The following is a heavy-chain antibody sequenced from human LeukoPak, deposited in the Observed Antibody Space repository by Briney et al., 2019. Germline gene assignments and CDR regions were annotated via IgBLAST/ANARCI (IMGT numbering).Heavy chain of an antibody. J-gene: IGHJ4*02. CDR1: GYTFTGYH. V-gene: IGHV1-2*06. Sequence: ASVKVSCKASGYTFTGYHMHWVRQAPGQGLEWMGRINPNSGDTNYAQKFQGRVTMTRDTSISTAYMELSSLRSEDTAVYYCATEFGHYYGSGRWAHGDYWGQGTLVTVSS. CDR3: ATEFGHYYGSGRWAHGDY. CDR2: INPNSGDT. D-gene: IGHD3-10*01.